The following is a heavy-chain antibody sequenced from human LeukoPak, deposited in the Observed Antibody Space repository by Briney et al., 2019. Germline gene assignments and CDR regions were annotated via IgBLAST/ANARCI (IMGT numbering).Heavy chain of an antibody. Sequence: ASVKVSCKASGYTLSVYYIHWLRQAPGQGLEWMGWVIPNSGGTNYAQKFQGRVTMTRDTSISTAYMELSRLKSDDTAVYFCARAQQLGLSFDYWGQGTLVTVSS. D-gene: IGHD6-13*01. CDR1: GYTLSVYY. J-gene: IGHJ4*02. CDR3: ARAQQLGLSFDY. CDR2: VIPNSGGT. V-gene: IGHV1-2*02.